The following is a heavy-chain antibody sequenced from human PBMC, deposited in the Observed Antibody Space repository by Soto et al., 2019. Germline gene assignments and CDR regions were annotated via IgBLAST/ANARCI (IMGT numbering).Heavy chain of an antibody. J-gene: IGHJ4*02. D-gene: IGHD4-17*01. V-gene: IGHV3-23*01. CDR3: AKDHDYGGNSGPIDY. CDR1: GFTFSSYA. Sequence: GGSLRLSCAASGFTFSSYAMSWVRQAPGKGLEWVSAISGSGGSTYYADSVKGRFTISRDNSKNTLYLQMNSLRAEDTAVYYCAKDHDYGGNSGPIDYWGQGTLVTVSS. CDR2: ISGSGGST.